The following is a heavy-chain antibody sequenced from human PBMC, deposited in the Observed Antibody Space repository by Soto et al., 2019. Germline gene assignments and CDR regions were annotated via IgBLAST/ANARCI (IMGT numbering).Heavy chain of an antibody. CDR1: GYTFTNHG. Sequence: QVQLVQSGPEVKKSGASVKASCKASGYTFTNHGISWVRQAPAHGLEWMGWVSGYNGKTNYAQELQGRVTRTTETSTSTAYMELRSVRSDDTAVYYCARDLYPLAYYFDYWGQGTLVTVSS. CDR2: VSGYNGKT. CDR3: ARDLYPLAYYFDY. J-gene: IGHJ4*02. V-gene: IGHV1-18*04. D-gene: IGHD2-8*01.